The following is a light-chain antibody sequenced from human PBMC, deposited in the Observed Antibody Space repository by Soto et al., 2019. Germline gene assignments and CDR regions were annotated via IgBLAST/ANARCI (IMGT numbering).Light chain of an antibody. CDR2: DVS. V-gene: IGLV2-14*01. Sequence: QSVLTQPASVSGSPGQSITISCTGTSSDVGGYNYVSWYQQHPGKAPKLMIYDVSNRPSGVSDRFSGSKSGNTASLTISGLQAEDEADYYCSSYTTGSTFPWVFGTGTKVTVL. CDR3: SSYTTGSTFPWV. J-gene: IGLJ1*01. CDR1: SSDVGGYNY.